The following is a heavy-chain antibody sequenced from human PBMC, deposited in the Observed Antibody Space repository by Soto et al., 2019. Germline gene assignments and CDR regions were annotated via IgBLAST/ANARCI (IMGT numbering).Heavy chain of an antibody. J-gene: IGHJ6*02. Sequence: QVTLKESGPVLVKPTETLTLTCTVSGFSLSNARMGVSWIRQPPGKALEWLAHIFSNDEKSYSTSLKSRLTISKDTSKSQVVLTMTNMDPVDTATYYYARIQWLRSPIYYYYYGMDVWGQGTTVTVSS. V-gene: IGHV2-26*01. D-gene: IGHD5-12*01. CDR3: ARIQWLRSPIYYYYYGMDV. CDR2: IFSNDEK. CDR1: GFSLSNARMG.